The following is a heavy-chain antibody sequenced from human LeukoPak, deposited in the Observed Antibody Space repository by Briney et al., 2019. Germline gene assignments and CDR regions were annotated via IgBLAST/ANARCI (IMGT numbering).Heavy chain of an antibody. CDR2: ISYDGSNK. D-gene: IGHD5-18*01. CDR1: GFTFSSYG. J-gene: IGHJ4*02. CDR3: AKDRDSYGYVEQDY. Sequence: GGSLRLSCAASGFTFSSYGMHWVRQAPGKGLEWVAVISYDGSNKYYADSVKGRFTISRDNSKNTLYLQMNSLRAEDTAVYYCAKDRDSYGYVEQDYWGQGALVTVSS. V-gene: IGHV3-30*18.